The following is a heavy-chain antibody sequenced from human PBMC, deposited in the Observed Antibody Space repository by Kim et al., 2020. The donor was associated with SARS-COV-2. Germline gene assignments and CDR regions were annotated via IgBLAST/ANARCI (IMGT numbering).Heavy chain of an antibody. J-gene: IGHJ4*02. CDR3: AKDSGSSGWSLELYYFDY. CDR1: GFTFSSYA. D-gene: IGHD6-19*01. Sequence: GSLRLSCAASGFTFSSYAMSWVRQAPGKGLEWVSAISGSGGNTYYADSVKGRFTISRDNSKNTLYLQMNSLRAEDTAVYYCAKDSGSSGWSLELYYFDYWGQGTLVTVSS. CDR2: ISGSGGNT. V-gene: IGHV3-23*01.